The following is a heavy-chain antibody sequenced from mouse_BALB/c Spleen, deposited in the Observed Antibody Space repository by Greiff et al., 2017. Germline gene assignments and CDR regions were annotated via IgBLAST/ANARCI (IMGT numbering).Heavy chain of an antibody. V-gene: IGHV1-31*01. CDR1: GYSFTGYY. D-gene: IGHD2-4*01. CDR2: INPYNGAT. J-gene: IGHJ2*01. CDR3: ARGDYVFDY. Sequence: VQLKESGPELVKPGASVKISCKASGYSFTGYYMHWVKQSHVKSLEWIGRINPYNGATSYNQNFKDKASLTVDKSSSTAYMELHSLTSEDSAVYYCARGDYVFDYWGQGTTLTVSS.